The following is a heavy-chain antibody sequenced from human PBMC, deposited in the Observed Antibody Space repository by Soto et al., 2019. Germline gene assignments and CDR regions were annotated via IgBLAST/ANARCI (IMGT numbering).Heavy chain of an antibody. CDR3: AHAGDYDLLTFDH. CDR2: IYWDDDK. CDR1: GFSLSTYDMG. Sequence: QITLKESGPTLVRPAQTLTLTCDFSGFSLSTYDMGVAWIRLPPGKALEWLALIYWDDDKRYSPSLKDRLAISKDTSSNQVVLTITNMDPGDTATYFCAHAGDYDLLTFDHWGPGTLVTVSS. D-gene: IGHD4-17*01. J-gene: IGHJ4*02. V-gene: IGHV2-5*02.